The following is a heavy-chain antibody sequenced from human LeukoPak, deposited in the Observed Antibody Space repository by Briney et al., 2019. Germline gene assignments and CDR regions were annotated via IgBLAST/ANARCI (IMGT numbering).Heavy chain of an antibody. D-gene: IGHD3-10*01. CDR1: GFTFSSYG. V-gene: IGHV3-30*02. CDR3: AKDHWTLPPLLWFGEFPYYMDV. J-gene: IGHJ6*03. Sequence: PGGSLRLSCAASGFTFSSYGMHWVRQAPGKGLEWVAFIRYDGSNKYYADSVKGRFTISRDNSKNTLYLQMNSLRAEDTAVYYCAKDHWTLPPLLWFGEFPYYMDVWGKGTTVTISS. CDR2: IRYDGSNK.